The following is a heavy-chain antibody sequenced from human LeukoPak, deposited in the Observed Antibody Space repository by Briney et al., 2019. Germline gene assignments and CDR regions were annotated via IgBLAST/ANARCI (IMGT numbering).Heavy chain of an antibody. D-gene: IGHD6-13*01. CDR2: MNPNSGNT. J-gene: IGHJ6*03. CDR3: ARAAGIAAVYYYYYMDV. Sequence: GASVKVSCNASGYTFTSYDINWVRQATGQGLEWMGWMNPNSGNTGYAQKFQGRVTITRNTSISTAYMELSSLRSEDTAVYYCARAAGIAAVYYYYYMDVWGKGTTVTVSS. CDR1: GYTFTSYD. V-gene: IGHV1-8*03.